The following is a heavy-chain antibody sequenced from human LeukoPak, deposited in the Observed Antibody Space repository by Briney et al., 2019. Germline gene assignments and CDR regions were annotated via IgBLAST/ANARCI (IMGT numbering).Heavy chain of an antibody. V-gene: IGHV3-53*01. D-gene: IGHD5-24*01. Sequence: GGSLRLSCAASGFTVSSNYMSWVRQAPGKGLEWVSVIYSGGSAYYADSVKGRFTISRDNSKNTLYLQMNSLRAEDTAVYYCARGAGYNYPYYFDYWGQGTLVTVSS. CDR1: GFTVSSNY. CDR3: ARGAGYNYPYYFDY. J-gene: IGHJ4*02. CDR2: IYSGGSA.